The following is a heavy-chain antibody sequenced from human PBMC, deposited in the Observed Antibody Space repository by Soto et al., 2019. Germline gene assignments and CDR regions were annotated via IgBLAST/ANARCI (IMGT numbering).Heavy chain of an antibody. CDR3: ARLIVVVPAVPTKLWWFDP. V-gene: IGHV4-39*01. CDR2: IYYSGST. J-gene: IGHJ5*02. Sequence: PSETLSLTCTVSGGSISSSSYYWGWIRQPPGKGLEWIGSIYYSGSTYYNPSLKSRVTISVDTSKNQFSLKLSSVTAADTAVYYCARLIVVVPAVPTKLWWFDPWGQGTLVTVSS. D-gene: IGHD2-2*01. CDR1: GGSISSSSYY.